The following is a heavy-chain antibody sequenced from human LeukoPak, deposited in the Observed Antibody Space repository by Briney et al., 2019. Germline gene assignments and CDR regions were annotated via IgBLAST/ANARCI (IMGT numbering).Heavy chain of an antibody. Sequence: SETLSLTCTVSGGPLSSYYWSWIRPPPGKGLEWIGYIHYSGSTNYNPSLKNRVTISVDTSKNQFSLRLSSVTAADTAVYYCARDRITARQNWFDPWGQGTLVTVSS. CDR1: GGPLSSYY. CDR2: IHYSGST. V-gene: IGHV4-59*01. D-gene: IGHD6-6*01. J-gene: IGHJ5*02. CDR3: ARDRITARQNWFDP.